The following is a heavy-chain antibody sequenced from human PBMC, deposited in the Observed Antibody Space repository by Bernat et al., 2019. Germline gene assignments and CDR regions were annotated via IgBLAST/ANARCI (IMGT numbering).Heavy chain of an antibody. CDR1: GFTFSSYW. CDR2: INSDGSSI. Sequence: EVQLVESGGGLVQPGGSLRLSCAASGFTFSSYWMHWVRQAPGKGLVWVSRINSDGSSISYADSVKGRFTISRDNAKNTLYLQMNSLRAEDTAVYYCARDLTFDYDFLTGYYRDYYYGMDVWGQGTTVTVSS. D-gene: IGHD3-9*01. J-gene: IGHJ6*02. V-gene: IGHV3-74*01. CDR3: ARDLTFDYDFLTGYYRDYYYGMDV.